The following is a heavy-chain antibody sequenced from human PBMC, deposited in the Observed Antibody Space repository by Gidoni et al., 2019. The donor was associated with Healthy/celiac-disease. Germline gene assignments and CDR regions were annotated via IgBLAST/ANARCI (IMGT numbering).Heavy chain of an antibody. CDR1: GFTFSDYY. CDR2: ISSSSSYT. Sequence: QVQLVSSGGGLVKPGGSLRLSCAASGFTFSDYYMRWFRQAPGKGLEWVSDISSSSSYTKYADSVKGRFTISRDNDKNSLYLKMNSLRAEDTAVDYCARERGYAPGGLYYYYYYYMDVWGKGTTVIVSS. J-gene: IGHJ6*03. V-gene: IGHV3-11*05. D-gene: IGHD5-12*01. CDR3: ARERGYAPGGLYYYYYYYMDV.